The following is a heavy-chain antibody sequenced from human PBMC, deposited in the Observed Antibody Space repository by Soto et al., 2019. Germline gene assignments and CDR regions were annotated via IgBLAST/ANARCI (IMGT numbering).Heavy chain of an antibody. CDR2: IYPGDSDT. J-gene: IGHJ5*02. Sequence: GESLKISCKASGYSFSDYWIGWVRQMPGRGLEWMGIIYPGDSDTRYSASFQGQVTISADKSISTTFLQWSSLKASDTAMYYRARRGQYCSTSTCRLEPWDQGTMGAVCS. CDR3: ARRGQYCSTSTCRLEP. V-gene: IGHV5-51*01. D-gene: IGHD2-2*01. CDR1: GYSFSDYW.